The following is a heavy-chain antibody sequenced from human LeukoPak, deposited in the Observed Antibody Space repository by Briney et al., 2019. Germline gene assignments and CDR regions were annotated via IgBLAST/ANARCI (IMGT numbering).Heavy chain of an antibody. D-gene: IGHD4-17*01. CDR2: ISTYNGNT. Sequence: ASVKVSCKASGYTFTNHGISWVRQAPGQGLEWMGWISTYNGNTNYVQKLQGRVTMTTDTSTSTAYMELRSLRSDDTAVYYCARSGGWAYGDYDGFIAFDIWGQGTMVTVSS. V-gene: IGHV1-18*01. CDR3: ARSGGWAYGDYDGFIAFDI. CDR1: GYTFTNHG. J-gene: IGHJ3*02.